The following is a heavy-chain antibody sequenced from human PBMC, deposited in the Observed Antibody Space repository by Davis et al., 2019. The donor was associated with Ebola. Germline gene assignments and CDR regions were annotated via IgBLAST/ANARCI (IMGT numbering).Heavy chain of an antibody. J-gene: IGHJ4*02. D-gene: IGHD4-17*01. V-gene: IGHV3-30*03. Sequence: GESLKISCAASGFTFSSYGMHWVRQAPGKGLEWVAVISYDGSNKYYADSVKGRFTISRDNSKNTLYLQMNSLRAEDTAVYYCARSTVPQGWGQGTLVTVSS. CDR2: ISYDGSNK. CDR3: ARSTVPQG. CDR1: GFTFSSYG.